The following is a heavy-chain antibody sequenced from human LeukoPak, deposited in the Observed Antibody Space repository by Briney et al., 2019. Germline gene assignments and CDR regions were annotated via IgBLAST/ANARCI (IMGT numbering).Heavy chain of an antibody. CDR1: GFTFTSYA. Sequence: GGSLRLSCAASGFTFTSYAMSWVRHAPGKGLEWVSAITGSGDSTFYADSVKGRFTISRDNSKNTLYVQMNSLKAEDTAVYYCVKDYGPKQLVFFDSWGQGTLVTVSS. J-gene: IGHJ4*02. V-gene: IGHV3-23*01. D-gene: IGHD6-13*01. CDR2: ITGSGDST. CDR3: VKDYGPKQLVFFDS.